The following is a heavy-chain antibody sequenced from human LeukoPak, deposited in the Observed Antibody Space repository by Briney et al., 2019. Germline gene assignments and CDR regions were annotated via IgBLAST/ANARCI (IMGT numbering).Heavy chain of an antibody. CDR2: IYSGGST. J-gene: IGHJ4*02. CDR3: ARGSPGIAAAGPYGDY. V-gene: IGHV3-66*01. CDR1: GFTVSSNY. D-gene: IGHD6-13*01. Sequence: GGSLRLSCAASGFTVSSNYMSWVRQAPGKGLEWVSVIYSGGSTYYADSVKGRFTISRDNSKNTLYLQMNSLRAEDTAVYYCARGSPGIAAAGPYGDYWGQGTLVTVFS.